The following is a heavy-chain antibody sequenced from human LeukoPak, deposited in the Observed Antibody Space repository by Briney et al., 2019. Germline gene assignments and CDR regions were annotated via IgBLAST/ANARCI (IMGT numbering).Heavy chain of an antibody. CDR3: ARGGIVVVTDAFDI. CDR1: GFTFSSYW. D-gene: IGHD3-22*01. Sequence: GGSLRLSCAASGFTFSSYWMSWVRQAPGKGLEWVANIKQDGSGKYYVDSVKGRFTISRDNAKNSLYLQMNSLRAEDTAVYYCARGGIVVVTDAFDIWGQGTMVTVSS. V-gene: IGHV3-7*01. J-gene: IGHJ3*02. CDR2: IKQDGSGK.